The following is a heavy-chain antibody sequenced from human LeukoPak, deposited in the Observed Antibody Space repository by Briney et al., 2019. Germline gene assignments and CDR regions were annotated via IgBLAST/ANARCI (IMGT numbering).Heavy chain of an antibody. D-gene: IGHD3-10*01. Sequence: ASVKVSCKASGYTFTSYDINWVRQATGQGLEWMGWINPNSGGTNYAQKFQGWVTMTRDTSISTAYMELSRLRSDDTAVYYCARGLGSWASPGGGLDYWGQGTLVTVSS. CDR3: ARGLGSWASPGGGLDY. CDR1: GYTFTSYD. J-gene: IGHJ4*02. V-gene: IGHV1-2*04. CDR2: INPNSGGT.